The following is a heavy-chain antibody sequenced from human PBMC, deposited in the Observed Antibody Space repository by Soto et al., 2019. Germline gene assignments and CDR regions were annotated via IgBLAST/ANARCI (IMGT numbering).Heavy chain of an antibody. CDR2: INAGNGNT. Sequence: ASVKVSCKASGYSFTRYAMHWVRQAPGQRLEWMGWINAGNGNTKYSQNFQGRVTINRDTSASTAYMELSSLRSEDTAVYYCARVWGATKNFDYWGQGTLVTVSS. CDR3: ARVWGATKNFDY. D-gene: IGHD1-26*01. CDR1: GYSFTRYA. V-gene: IGHV1-3*01. J-gene: IGHJ4*02.